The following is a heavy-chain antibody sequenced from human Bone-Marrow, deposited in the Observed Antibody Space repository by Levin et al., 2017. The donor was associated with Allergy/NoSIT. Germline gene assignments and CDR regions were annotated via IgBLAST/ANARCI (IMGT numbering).Heavy chain of an antibody. J-gene: IGHJ6*02. CDR1: GFTFKTYA. D-gene: IGHD6-13*01. CDR3: ARVIGSSWYPYYFYGMDV. CDR2: TSFDGRNK. V-gene: IGHV3-30*04. Sequence: GGSLRLSCAASGFTFKTYAMHWVRQAPGKGLEWVAVTSFDGRNKYYADSVKGRFTIFRDNSKNTLYVQMNSLRVEDTAVYYCARVIGSSWYPYYFYGMDVWGQGTAVTVSS.